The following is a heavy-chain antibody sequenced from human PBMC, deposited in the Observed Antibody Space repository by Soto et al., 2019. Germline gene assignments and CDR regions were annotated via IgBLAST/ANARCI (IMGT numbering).Heavy chain of an antibody. CDR1: GYTFTSYD. CDR3: ARGPSRHIMIADPEEGALWHDS. D-gene: IGHD3-22*01. Sequence: QVQLVQSGAEVKKPGASVKVSCKTSGYTFTSYDINWVRQATGQKLEWMGWMNPNSGDTGYAQKFQGRVTMTRNTSISTAYRDLASLRSEDTPVYYGARGPSRHIMIADPEEGALWHDSWGQGTLVSVSS. CDR2: MNPNSGDT. V-gene: IGHV1-8*01. J-gene: IGHJ5*01.